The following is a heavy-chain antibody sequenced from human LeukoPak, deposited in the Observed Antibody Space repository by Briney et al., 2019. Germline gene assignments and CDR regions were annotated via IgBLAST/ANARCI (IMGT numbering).Heavy chain of an antibody. J-gene: IGHJ4*02. D-gene: IGHD3-3*01. Sequence: SQTLSLTCTVSGGSISSGSYYWSWIRQPAGKGLEWIGRIYTSGSTNYNPSLKSRVTISVDTSKNQFSLKLSSVTAADTAMFYCARDRGFRSGSQFDYWGQGTLVTVSS. CDR2: IYTSGST. CDR1: GGSISSGSYY. V-gene: IGHV4-61*02. CDR3: ARDRGFRSGSQFDY.